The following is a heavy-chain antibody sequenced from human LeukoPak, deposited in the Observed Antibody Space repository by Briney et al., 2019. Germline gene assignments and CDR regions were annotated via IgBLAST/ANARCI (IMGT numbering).Heavy chain of an antibody. CDR2: SYPGDSDT. D-gene: IGHD4-17*01. Sequence: GESLTISCKGSGYSFTNYWIGWVRQMPGKGLEWMGISYPGDSDTRYSPSFQGQVTISVDKSISTAYLQWSSLKASDTAMYYRARHLDDYGDYYFDYWGQGTLVTVSS. CDR3: ARHLDDYGDYYFDY. J-gene: IGHJ4*02. V-gene: IGHV5-51*01. CDR1: GYSFTNYW.